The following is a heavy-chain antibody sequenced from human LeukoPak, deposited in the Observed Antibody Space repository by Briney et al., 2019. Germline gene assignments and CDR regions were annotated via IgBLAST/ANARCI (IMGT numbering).Heavy chain of an antibody. CDR2: IYYSGST. V-gene: IGHV4-61*01. Sequence: SETLSLTCTVSGGSISSSSYYWGWIRQPPGKGLEWIGYIYYSGSTNYNPSLKSRVTISVDTSKNQFSLKLSSVTAADTAVYYCARDHHRRLYDSQARDTFDIWGQGTMVTVSS. D-gene: IGHD3-22*01. CDR3: ARDHHRRLYDSQARDTFDI. CDR1: GGSISSSSYY. J-gene: IGHJ3*02.